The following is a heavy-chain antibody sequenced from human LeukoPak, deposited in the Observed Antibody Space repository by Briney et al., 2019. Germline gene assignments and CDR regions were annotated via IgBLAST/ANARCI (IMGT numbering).Heavy chain of an antibody. J-gene: IGHJ6*02. CDR3: TAPHYYYYGMDV. V-gene: IGHV4-30-4*01. CDR2: IYYSGST. Sequence: SQTLSLTCTVSGGSISSGDYYWSWIRQPPGKGLEWIGYIYYSGSTYYNPSLKSRVTISVDTSKNQFSLKLSSVTAADTAVYYCTAPHYYYYGMDVWGQGTTVTVSS. CDR1: GGSISSGDYY.